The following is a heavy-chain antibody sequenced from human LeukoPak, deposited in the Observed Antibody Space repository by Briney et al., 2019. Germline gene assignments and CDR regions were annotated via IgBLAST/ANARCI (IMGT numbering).Heavy chain of an antibody. J-gene: IGHJ4*02. Sequence: GASVKVSCKGYGYTFINHDIDWVRQAAGQGLEWMGWMNPNSGNTGYAQKFQGRVTFTRDTSISTAYMELYSLTSDDTAVYYCARDKYGGNSRDFDYWGQGTLVTVSS. CDR2: MNPNSGNT. CDR3: ARDKYGGNSRDFDY. CDR1: GYTFINHD. V-gene: IGHV1-8*03. D-gene: IGHD4-23*01.